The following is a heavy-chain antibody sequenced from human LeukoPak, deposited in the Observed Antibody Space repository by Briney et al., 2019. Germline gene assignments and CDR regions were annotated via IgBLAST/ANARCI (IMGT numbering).Heavy chain of an antibody. CDR1: GYTLTSYD. Sequence: ASVKVSCKASGYTLTSYDINWVRQATGQGLEWMGCMNPNSGNTGYAQKFQGRVTMTRNTSISTAYMELSSLRSEDTAVYYCARGKWGYSSGWYTFYFDYWGQGTLVTVSS. D-gene: IGHD6-19*01. J-gene: IGHJ4*02. V-gene: IGHV1-8*01. CDR3: ARGKWGYSSGWYTFYFDY. CDR2: MNPNSGNT.